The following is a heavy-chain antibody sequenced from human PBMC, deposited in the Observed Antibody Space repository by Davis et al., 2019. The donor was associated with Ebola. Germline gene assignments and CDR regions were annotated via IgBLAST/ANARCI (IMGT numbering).Heavy chain of an antibody. CDR1: GYTFTSYG. D-gene: IGHD3-10*01. CDR3: ARVYYGSGSYYNVGLDY. J-gene: IGHJ4*02. CDR2: ISAYNGNT. V-gene: IGHV1-18*01. Sequence: ASVKVSCKASGYTFTSYGISWVRQAPGQGLEWMGWISAYNGNTNYAQKLQGRVTMTTDTSTSTAYMELRSLRSDDTAVYYCARVYYGSGSYYNVGLDYWGQGILVTVSS.